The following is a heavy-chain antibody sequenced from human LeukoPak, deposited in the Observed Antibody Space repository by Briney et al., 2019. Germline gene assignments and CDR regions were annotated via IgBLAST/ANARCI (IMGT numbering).Heavy chain of an antibody. CDR1: GFTFSSYA. D-gene: IGHD6-13*01. CDR2: ISYDGSNK. Sequence: GGSLRLSCAASGFTFSSYAMHWVRQAPGKGLEWVAVISYDGSNKYYADSVKGRFTISRDNSKNTLYLQMNSLRAEDTAVYYCARVGQQLADYWGQGTLVTVSS. CDR3: ARVGQQLADY. V-gene: IGHV3-30-3*01. J-gene: IGHJ4*02.